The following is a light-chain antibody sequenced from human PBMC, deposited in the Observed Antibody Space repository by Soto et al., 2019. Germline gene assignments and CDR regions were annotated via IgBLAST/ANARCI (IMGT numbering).Light chain of an antibody. CDR1: QSISSY. CDR3: QQTDSFPRT. V-gene: IGKV1-39*01. J-gene: IGKJ1*01. CDR2: AAS. Sequence: DIQMTQSPSSLSASVGDRVTITCRASQSISSYLNWYQHKPGNAPKLLIYAASSLQTGVPSRFSGSPSGTDFALPISSLQLEDFATYYCQQTDSFPRTFGQGTKVEMK.